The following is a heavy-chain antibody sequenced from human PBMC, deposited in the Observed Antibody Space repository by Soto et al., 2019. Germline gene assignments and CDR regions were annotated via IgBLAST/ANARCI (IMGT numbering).Heavy chain of an antibody. Sequence: ASVNVSCKASGYTFTSYAMHWVRQAPGQRLEWMGWINAGNGNTKYSQKFQGRVTITADESTSTAYMELSSLRSEDTAVYYCAKSITIFGVVSDRFHYYYGMDVWGQGTTVTISS. CDR1: GYTFTSYA. V-gene: IGHV1-3*01. J-gene: IGHJ6*02. CDR2: INAGNGNT. CDR3: AKSITIFGVVSDRFHYYYGMDV. D-gene: IGHD3-3*01.